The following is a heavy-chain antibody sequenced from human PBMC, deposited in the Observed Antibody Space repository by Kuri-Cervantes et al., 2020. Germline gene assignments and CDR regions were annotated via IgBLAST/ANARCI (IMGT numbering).Heavy chain of an antibody. J-gene: IGHJ4*02. CDR1: GGSVSSGSYY. CDR3: AGEDGYRD. D-gene: IGHD5-24*01. CDR2: INHSGST. Sequence: ESLKISCTVSGGSVSSGSYYWSWIRQPPGKGLEWIGEINHSGSTNYNPSLKSRVTISVDTSKNQFSLKLSSVTAADTAVYYCAGEDGYRDWGQGTLVTVSS. V-gene: IGHV4-39*07.